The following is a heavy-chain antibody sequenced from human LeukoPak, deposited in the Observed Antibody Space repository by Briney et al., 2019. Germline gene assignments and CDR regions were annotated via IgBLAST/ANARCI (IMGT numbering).Heavy chain of an antibody. CDR2: INHSGST. CDR3: ARYRDDYNHLPHTLET. D-gene: IGHD5-24*01. J-gene: IGHJ3*01. V-gene: IGHV4-34*01. CDR1: GGSFSGYY. Sequence: PSETLSLTCAVYGGSFSGYYWSWIRQPPGKGLEWIGEINHSGSTNYNPSLKSRVTISVDTSKNQFSLKLSSVTAADTAVYYCARYRDDYNHLPHTLETWGQGTMVTVSS.